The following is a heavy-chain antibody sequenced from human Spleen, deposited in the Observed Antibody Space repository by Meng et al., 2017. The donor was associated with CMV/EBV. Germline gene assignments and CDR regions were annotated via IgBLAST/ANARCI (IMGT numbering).Heavy chain of an antibody. V-gene: IGHV5-51*01. D-gene: IGHD3-3*01. J-gene: IGHJ4*02. Sequence: GGSLRLSCQGSGYSFTNYWIAWVRQMPGKGLEWMGIIHPGDSDTKYSPSFQGQVTISADKSISTAYLQWSSLKASDTAIYFCARAYDFWSGSPTGFDYWGQGTLVTVSS. CDR3: ARAYDFWSGSPTGFDY. CDR1: GYSFTNYW. CDR2: IHPGDSDT.